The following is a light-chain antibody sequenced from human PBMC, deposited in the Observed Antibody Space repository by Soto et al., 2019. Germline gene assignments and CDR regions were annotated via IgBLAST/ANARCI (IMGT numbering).Light chain of an antibody. V-gene: IGLV2-18*01. CDR2: EVR. CDR1: SSDVGRYNR. CDR3: SLFTTNSTFV. Sequence: QSVLTQPPSVSGSPGQSVTISCTGTSSDVGRYNRVSWYQQPPGTAPKLRIYEVRNRPSGVPDRFSGSRSANTASLTISGLQAEDEADYYCSLFTTNSTFVFGAGTKVTVL. J-gene: IGLJ1*01.